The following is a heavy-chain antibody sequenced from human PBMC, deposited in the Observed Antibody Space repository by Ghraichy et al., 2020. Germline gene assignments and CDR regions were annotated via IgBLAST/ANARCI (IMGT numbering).Heavy chain of an antibody. CDR3: ARERLYFYDGSGYYYFDC. CDR1: GFTFSSYS. D-gene: IGHD3-22*01. V-gene: IGHV3-21*01. Sequence: LSLTCAASGFTFSSYSMHWVRQAPGKGLEWVSSLSSKGHFLYYADSVNGRFTISRDNAKNSLYLQLNSLTAEDSAVYYCARERLYFYDGSGYYYFDCWGQGPLVTVSS. J-gene: IGHJ4*02. CDR2: LSSKGHFL.